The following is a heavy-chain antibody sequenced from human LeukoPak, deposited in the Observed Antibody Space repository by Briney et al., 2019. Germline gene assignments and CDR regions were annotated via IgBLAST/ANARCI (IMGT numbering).Heavy chain of an antibody. V-gene: IGHV3-30-3*01. D-gene: IGHD3-3*01. CDR2: ISYDGSNE. CDR1: GFTFSSYA. Sequence: GGSLRLSCAASGFTFSSYAMHWVRQAPGKGLEWVAIISYDGSNEYYADSVKGRFTISRDNSKNTPYLQMNSLRAEDTAVYYCVRDPILGFPDYFDSWGQGTLVTVSS. CDR3: VRDPILGFPDYFDS. J-gene: IGHJ4*02.